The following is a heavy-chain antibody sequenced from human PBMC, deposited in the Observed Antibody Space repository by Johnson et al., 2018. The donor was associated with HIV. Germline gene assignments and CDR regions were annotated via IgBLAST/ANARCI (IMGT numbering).Heavy chain of an antibody. Sequence: QVQLVESGGGVVQPGGSLRLSCAASGFTFSSYAMDWVRQAPGKGLEWVAGISDDGGDKYYADSVKGRFTISRDNTKNTLYLQMNSLRAEDTAVYYCARDRRTGPYAFDIWGQGTMVTVSS. V-gene: IGHV3-30*03. J-gene: IGHJ3*02. D-gene: IGHD7-27*01. CDR2: ISDDGGDK. CDR3: ARDRRTGPYAFDI. CDR1: GFTFSSYA.